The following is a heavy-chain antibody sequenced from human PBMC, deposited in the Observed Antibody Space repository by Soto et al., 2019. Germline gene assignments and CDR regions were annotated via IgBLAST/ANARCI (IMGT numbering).Heavy chain of an antibody. Sequence: ASVKVSCKASGGTFSSYAISWVRQAPGQGLDWMGWINPIKGDTNSAAIFQDRVTMTTDTSTRTAYMELRSLKSDDTAVYYCARVKVPAAILGAFDLWGQGTLVTVSS. V-gene: IGHV1-18*01. D-gene: IGHD2-2*02. CDR3: ARVKVPAAILGAFDL. J-gene: IGHJ3*01. CDR1: GGTFSSYA. CDR2: INPIKGDT.